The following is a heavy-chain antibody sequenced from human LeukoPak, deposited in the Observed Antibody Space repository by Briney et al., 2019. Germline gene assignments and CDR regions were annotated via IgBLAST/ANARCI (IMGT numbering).Heavy chain of an antibody. Sequence: ASVKVSCKASGYTFTGYYMHWVRQAPGQGLEWMGWINPNSGGTNYAQKFQGRVTMTRDTSTSTAYMELSRLRSDDTAVYYCARDLIDGLMVYAPNWFDPWGQGTLVTVSS. D-gene: IGHD2-8*01. CDR1: GYTFTGYY. J-gene: IGHJ5*02. CDR3: ARDLIDGLMVYAPNWFDP. CDR2: INPNSGGT. V-gene: IGHV1-2*02.